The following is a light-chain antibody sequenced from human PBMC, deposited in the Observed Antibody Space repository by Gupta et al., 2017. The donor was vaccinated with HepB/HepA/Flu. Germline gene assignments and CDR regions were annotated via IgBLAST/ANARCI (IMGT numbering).Light chain of an antibody. CDR2: GAS. CDR1: QSVSSSY. CDR3: QQYCSSPNS. V-gene: IGKV3-20*01. Sequence: EIVLTQPPGTLSLSPGARATLSCRASQSVSSSYLAWYQQKPGQAPRLLIYGASSSATGIPERFSGSGSGTDFTLTISRLEPEDFAVYYCQQYCSSPNSFGQGTKLEIK. J-gene: IGKJ2*03.